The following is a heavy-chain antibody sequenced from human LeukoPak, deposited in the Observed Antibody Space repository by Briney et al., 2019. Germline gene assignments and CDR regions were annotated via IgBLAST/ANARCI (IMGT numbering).Heavy chain of an antibody. CDR2: ILYDGSHA. CDR1: GFPFSTYG. Sequence: GPSLSLSSSAPGFPFSTYGMNWVRQAPGKGLEWVAVILYDGSHANYADAVKGRFTISRDNYKNTLYLQMNSPRAEDTAVYYCARDRGYSSRWNFGKDYYMDVWGKGTTVSVSS. CDR3: ARDRGYSSRWNFGKDYYMDV. V-gene: IGHV3-33*01. D-gene: IGHD6-13*01. J-gene: IGHJ6*03.